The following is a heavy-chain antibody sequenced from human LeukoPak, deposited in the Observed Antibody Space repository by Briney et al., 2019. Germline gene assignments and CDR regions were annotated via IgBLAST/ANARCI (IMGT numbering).Heavy chain of an antibody. CDR2: ISSTGNTI. Sequence: GGSLRLPCAASGFTFSIYSMNWVRQAPGKGLEWISCISSTGNTIYYADSVKGRFTISRDNAKNSLYLQMSSLKTEDTAVYYCARDRIAVAGTLWGQGTLVTVSS. CDR3: ARDRIAVAGTL. D-gene: IGHD6-19*01. J-gene: IGHJ4*02. CDR1: GFTFSIYS. V-gene: IGHV3-48*04.